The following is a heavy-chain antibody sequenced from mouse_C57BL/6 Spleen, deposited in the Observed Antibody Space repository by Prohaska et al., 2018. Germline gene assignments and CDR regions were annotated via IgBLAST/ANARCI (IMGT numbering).Heavy chain of an antibody. D-gene: IGHD4-1*01. J-gene: IGHJ1*03. V-gene: IGHV14-3*01. Sequence: GKATITADTSSNTAYLQLSSLTSEDTAIYYCARYWDVNFDVWGTGTTVTVSS. CDR3: ARYWDVNFDV.